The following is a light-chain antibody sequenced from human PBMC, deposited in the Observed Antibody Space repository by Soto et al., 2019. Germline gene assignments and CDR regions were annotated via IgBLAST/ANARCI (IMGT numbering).Light chain of an antibody. J-gene: IGKJ1*01. CDR2: GTS. CDR1: QSVSSSS. CDR3: QRYGSSWT. Sequence: ETVLTQSPGTLSLSPGERATLSCRASQSVSSSSLAWYQQRPGQAPRLLIYGTSSRATGIPDRFSGSGSGTDFTLTISRLEPEDFAVYFCQRYGSSWTFGQGTKVDIK. V-gene: IGKV3-20*01.